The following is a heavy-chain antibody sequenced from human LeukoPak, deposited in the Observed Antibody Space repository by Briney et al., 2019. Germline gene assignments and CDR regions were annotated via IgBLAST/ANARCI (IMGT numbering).Heavy chain of an antibody. CDR2: IYSGGST. V-gene: IGHV3-66*01. Sequence: RSGGSLRLSCAASGFTVSSNYMSWVRQAPGKGLEWVSVIYSGGSTYYADSVKGRLTISRDNSKNTLYLQMNSLRAEDTAVYYCARLYGGYVAGDYWGQGTLVTVSS. CDR3: ARLYGGYVAGDY. J-gene: IGHJ4*02. D-gene: IGHD5-12*01. CDR1: GFTVSSNY.